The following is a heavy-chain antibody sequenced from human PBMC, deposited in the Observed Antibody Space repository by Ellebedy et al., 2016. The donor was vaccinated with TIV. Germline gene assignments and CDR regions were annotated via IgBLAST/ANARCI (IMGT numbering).Heavy chain of an antibody. D-gene: IGHD1-1*01. V-gene: IGHV4-34*01. J-gene: IGHJ5*02. CDR2: INHSGST. Sequence: SETLSLTXAVYGGSFSGYYWSWIRQPPGKGLEWIGEINHSGSTNYNPSLKSRVTISVDTSKNQFSLKLSSVTAADTAVYYCARVSGQLEEVGNWFDPWGQGTLVTVSS. CDR3: ARVSGQLEEVGNWFDP. CDR1: GGSFSGYY.